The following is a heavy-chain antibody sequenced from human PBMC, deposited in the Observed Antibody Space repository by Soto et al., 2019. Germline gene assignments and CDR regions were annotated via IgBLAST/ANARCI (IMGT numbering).Heavy chain of an antibody. CDR2: ISGYNGNT. V-gene: IGHV1-18*01. CDR3: AKADSNYAGIFSYYYLDV. D-gene: IGHD4-4*01. J-gene: IGHJ6*03. Sequence: QVRLVQSGTEVKKPGASVKVSCKASGYTFRSYGISWVRQAPGQGPEWMGWISGYNGNTHYPQKFQSKGTMTTDTSTSTAYMELRSLRSDDTAVYYCAKADSNYAGIFSYYYLDVWGNGTLVTVSS. CDR1: GYTFRSYG.